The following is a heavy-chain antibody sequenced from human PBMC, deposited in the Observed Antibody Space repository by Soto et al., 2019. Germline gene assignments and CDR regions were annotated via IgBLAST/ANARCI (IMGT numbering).Heavy chain of an antibody. CDR1: GGTFSSYA. CDR3: ASGDHHYDILPGLSEGP. CDR2: IIPIFGTA. Sequence: QVQLVQSGAEVKKPGSSVKVSCKASGGTFSSYAISWVRQAPGQGLEWRGGIIPIFGTANYAQKFQGRVTITADESTSTAYMELSSLRSEDTAVYYCASGDHHYDILPGLSEGPWGQGTLVTVSS. V-gene: IGHV1-69*01. J-gene: IGHJ5*02. D-gene: IGHD3-9*01.